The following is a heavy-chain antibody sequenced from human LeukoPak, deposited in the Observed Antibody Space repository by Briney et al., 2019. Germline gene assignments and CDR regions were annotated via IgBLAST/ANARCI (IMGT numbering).Heavy chain of an antibody. D-gene: IGHD2-8*02. V-gene: IGHV3-9*03. CDR1: GFTFDDYA. Sequence: PGRSLRLSXAASGFTFDDYAMHWVRQAPGKGLEWVSGISWNSGSIGYADSVKGRFTISRDNAKNSLYLQMNSLRAEDMALYYCAKDEFVASDFTGAFDIWGQGTMVTVSS. CDR3: AKDEFVASDFTGAFDI. J-gene: IGHJ3*02. CDR2: ISWNSGSI.